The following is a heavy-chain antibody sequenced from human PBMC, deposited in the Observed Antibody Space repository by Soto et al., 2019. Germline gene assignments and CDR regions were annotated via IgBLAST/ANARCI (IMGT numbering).Heavy chain of an antibody. CDR2: ICYDGSST. Sequence: PGGSLRLSCAASGFTFSSYAMSRVRQAPGKGLEWVSAICYDGSSTYYADSVKGRFTISRDNSKNTLYMQMNSLRAEDTAVYYCARDTRDPLEWFLDYWGQGTLVTVSS. J-gene: IGHJ4*02. D-gene: IGHD3-3*01. V-gene: IGHV3-23*01. CDR1: GFTFSSYA. CDR3: ARDTRDPLEWFLDY.